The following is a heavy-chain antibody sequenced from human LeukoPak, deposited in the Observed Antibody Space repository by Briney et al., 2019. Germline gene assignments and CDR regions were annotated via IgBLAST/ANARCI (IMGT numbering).Heavy chain of an antibody. CDR3: AKDRFLWFGESEDY. CDR1: GFTFSSYA. J-gene: IGHJ4*02. CDR2: IGGSGGST. Sequence: PGGSLRLSCAASGFTFSSYAMSWVRQAPGKGLEWVSAIGGSGGSTYYADSVKGRFTISRDNSKNTLYLQMNSLRAEDTAVYYCAKDRFLWFGESEDYWGQGTLVTVPS. D-gene: IGHD3-10*01. V-gene: IGHV3-23*01.